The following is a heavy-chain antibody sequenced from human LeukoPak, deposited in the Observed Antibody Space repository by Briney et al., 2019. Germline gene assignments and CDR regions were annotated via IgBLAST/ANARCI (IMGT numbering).Heavy chain of an antibody. J-gene: IGHJ4*02. Sequence: SETLSLTCTVSGGSISSYYWSWIRQPPGKGLEWIGYIYYSGSTNYNPSLKSRVTISVDTSKNQFSLKLSSVTAADTAVYYCARGVAYLDWYTHYFDYWGQGTLVTVSS. V-gene: IGHV4-59*01. D-gene: IGHD3-9*01. CDR3: ARGVAYLDWYTHYFDY. CDR1: GGSISSYY. CDR2: IYYSGST.